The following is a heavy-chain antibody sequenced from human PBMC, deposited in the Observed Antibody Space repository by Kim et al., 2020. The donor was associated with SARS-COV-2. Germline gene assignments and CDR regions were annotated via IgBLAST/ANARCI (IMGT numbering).Heavy chain of an antibody. CDR3: ARGLEDYGGNGPIGMDV. J-gene: IGHJ6*02. CDR2: IYYSGST. Sequence: SETLSLTCTVSGGSISSGGYYWSWIRQHPGKGLEWIGYIYYSGSTYYNPSLKSRVTISVDTSKNQFSLKLSSVTAADTAVYYCARGLEDYGGNGPIGMDVWGQGTTVTVSS. D-gene: IGHD4-17*01. V-gene: IGHV4-31*03. CDR1: GGSISSGGYY.